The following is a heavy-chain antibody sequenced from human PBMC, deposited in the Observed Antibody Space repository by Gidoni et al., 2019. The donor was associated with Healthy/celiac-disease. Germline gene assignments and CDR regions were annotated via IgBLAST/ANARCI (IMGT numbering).Heavy chain of an antibody. CDR3: ARNEASAMWVVADAGDAFDI. J-gene: IGHJ3*02. Sequence: HVHLVQSGADAKKRAASVKASCKASGYPFTSYHSHWVRQAPGQGLEWMGIINPSGGSTSYAQKFQGRVTMTRDTSTSTVYMELSSLRSEDTAVYYCARNEASAMWVVADAGDAFDIWGQGTMVTVSS. D-gene: IGHD2-15*01. CDR1: GYPFTSYH. CDR2: INPSGGST. V-gene: IGHV1-46*01.